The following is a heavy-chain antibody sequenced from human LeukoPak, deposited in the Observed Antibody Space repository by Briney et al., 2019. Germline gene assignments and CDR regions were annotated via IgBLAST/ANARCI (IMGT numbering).Heavy chain of an antibody. CDR2: IIPIFGTA. CDR3: ARESDYDSSGYPTVPFDY. J-gene: IGHJ4*02. Sequence: SVKVSCKASGGTFSSYAISWVRQAPGQGLEWMGGIIPIFGTANYAQKLQGRVTMTRDTSTSTVYMELSSLRSEDTAVYYCARESDYDSSGYPTVPFDYWGQGTLVTVSS. D-gene: IGHD3-22*01. V-gene: IGHV1-69*05. CDR1: GGTFSSYA.